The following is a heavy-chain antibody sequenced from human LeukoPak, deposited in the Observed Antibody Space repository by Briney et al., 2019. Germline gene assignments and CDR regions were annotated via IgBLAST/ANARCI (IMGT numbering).Heavy chain of an antibody. CDR1: GFIVSGDF. Sequence: GGSLRLSCAASGFIVSGDFMSWVRQAPGKGLEWVSVIYSDGSTYYADSVKGRFTISRDNSKNTLDLQMTGLRAEDTAVYYCAKSPGSDGWYLHYWGQGTLVTVSS. V-gene: IGHV3-53*01. CDR3: AKSPGSDGWYLHY. J-gene: IGHJ4*02. D-gene: IGHD5-24*01. CDR2: IYSDGST.